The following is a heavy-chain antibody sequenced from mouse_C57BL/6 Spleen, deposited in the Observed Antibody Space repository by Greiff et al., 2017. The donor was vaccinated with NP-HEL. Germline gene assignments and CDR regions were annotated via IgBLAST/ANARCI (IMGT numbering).Heavy chain of an antibody. Sequence: EVQVVESGGGLVQPGGSLSLSCAASGFTFTDYYMSWVRQPPGKALEWLGFIRNKANGYTTEYSASVKGRFTISRDNSQSILYLQMNALRAEDSATYYCARFPTGRRGFDYWGQGTTLTVSS. D-gene: IGHD4-1*02. CDR3: ARFPTGRRGFDY. CDR1: GFTFTDYY. J-gene: IGHJ2*01. CDR2: IRNKANGYTT. V-gene: IGHV7-3*01.